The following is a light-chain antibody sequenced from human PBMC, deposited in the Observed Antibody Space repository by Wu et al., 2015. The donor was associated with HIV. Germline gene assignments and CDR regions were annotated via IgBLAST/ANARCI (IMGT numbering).Light chain of an antibody. CDR3: HQYGSSPPYS. J-gene: IGKJ2*03. V-gene: IGKV3-20*01. Sequence: IVLTQSPATLSVSPGQRATPSCRASQTIRNSYLAWYQQKSGQAPRLLIYAASSRATGIPDRFSGGGSGTDFTLTISRLEPEDFAAYYCHQYGSSPPYSFGQGTKLEI. CDR2: AAS. CDR1: QTIRNSY.